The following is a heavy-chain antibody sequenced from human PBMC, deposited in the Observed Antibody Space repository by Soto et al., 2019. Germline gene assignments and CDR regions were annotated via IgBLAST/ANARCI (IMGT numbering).Heavy chain of an antibody. CDR2: ISSSSSYT. CDR1: GFTFSDYY. V-gene: IGHV3-11*06. J-gene: IGHJ6*02. Sequence: VQLVESGGGLVKPGGSLRLSCAASGFTFSDYYMSWIRQAPGKGLEWVSYISSSSSYTNYADSVKGRFTISRDNAKNSLYLQMNSLRAEDTAVYYCAREYADFWSGYYTYYGMDVWGQGTTVTVSS. CDR3: AREYADFWSGYYTYYGMDV. D-gene: IGHD3-3*01.